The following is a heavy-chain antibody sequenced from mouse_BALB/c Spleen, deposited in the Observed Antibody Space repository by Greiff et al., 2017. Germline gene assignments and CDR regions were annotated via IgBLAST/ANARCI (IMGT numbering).Heavy chain of an antibody. J-gene: IGHJ3*01. V-gene: IGHV5-12-2*01. CDR1: GFTFSSYT. Sequence: EVMLVESGGGLVQPGGSLKLSCAASGFTFSSYTMSWVRQTPEKRLEWVAYISNGGGSTYYPDTVKGRFTISRDNAKNTLYLQMSSLKSEDTAMYYCARPETDQAWFAYWGQGTLVTVSA. CDR2: ISNGGGST. CDR3: ARPETDQAWFAY.